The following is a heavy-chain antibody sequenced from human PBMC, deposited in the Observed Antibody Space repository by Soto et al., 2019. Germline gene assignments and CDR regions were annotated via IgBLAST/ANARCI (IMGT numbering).Heavy chain of an antibody. V-gene: IGHV4-30-4*01. CDR2: IYYSGST. CDR3: ARDFGETGYRYGS. D-gene: IGHD5-18*01. J-gene: IGHJ5*02. Sequence: SETLSLTCTVSGGSISSGDYYWSWIRQPPGKGLEWIGYIYYSGSTYYNPSLKSRVTISVDTSKNQFSLKLSSVTAADTAVYYCARDFGETGYRYGSWGQGTLVTVSS. CDR1: GGSISSGDYY.